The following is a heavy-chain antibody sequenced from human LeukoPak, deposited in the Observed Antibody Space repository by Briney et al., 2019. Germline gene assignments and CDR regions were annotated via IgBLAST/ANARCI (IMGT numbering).Heavy chain of an antibody. CDR1: GFTFSSYG. J-gene: IGHJ6*03. D-gene: IGHD3-9*01. CDR2: ISYDGSNK. V-gene: IGHV3-30*18. CDR3: AKGGKAYYDILTAPLWGNVDYYYYYMDV. Sequence: GGSLRLSCAASGFTFSSYGMSWVRQAPGKGLEWVAVISYDGSNKYYADSVKGRFTISRDNSKNTLYLQMNSLRAEDTAVYYCAKGGKAYYDILTAPLWGNVDYYYYYMDVWGKGTTVTVSS.